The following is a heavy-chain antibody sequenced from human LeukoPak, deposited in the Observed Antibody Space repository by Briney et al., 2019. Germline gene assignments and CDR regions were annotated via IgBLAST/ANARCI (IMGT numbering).Heavy chain of an antibody. CDR1: GYTFTNYA. CDR3: TRCPTISGHYYFDY. Sequence: GASVKVSCKAFGYTFTNYAISWVRQAPGQGFEWLGWINTYNGDAKYPLNIQGRVSLTTDTFTSTAYMELWSLRPDDTAVYYCTRCPTISGHYYFDYWGQGTLVTVSS. V-gene: IGHV1-18*01. CDR2: INTYNGDA. D-gene: IGHD2/OR15-2a*01. J-gene: IGHJ4*02.